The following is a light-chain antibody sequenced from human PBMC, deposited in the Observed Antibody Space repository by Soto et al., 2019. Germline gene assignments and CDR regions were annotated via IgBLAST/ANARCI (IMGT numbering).Light chain of an antibody. CDR3: QQYGDSPT. V-gene: IGKV3-20*01. CDR1: QSFTNSF. J-gene: IGKJ1*01. CDR2: GTS. Sequence: EIVLTQSPDTLSLSPGETAALSCRARQSFTNSFLAWYQQRTGQPPRLLVYGTSNRAVGIPDRFSGSGSGTDFTLTISGLEPEDFAVYYCQQYGDSPTFGPGTKVEVK.